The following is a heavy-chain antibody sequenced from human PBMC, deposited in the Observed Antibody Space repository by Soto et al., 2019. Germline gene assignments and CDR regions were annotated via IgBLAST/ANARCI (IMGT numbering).Heavy chain of an antibody. J-gene: IGHJ4*02. Sequence: QVQLVESGGGVVQPGRSLRLSCAASGFTFSTYAMHWVRQAPGKGLEWVAIISYHGSNKYYADSVKGRFTISRDNSKNTLYLPMDSLRTEDPAVYYCAKTAYSGHDWHLVGALGFWGQGTLVTVSS. CDR2: ISYHGSNK. CDR3: AKTAYSGHDWHLVGALGF. D-gene: IGHD5-12*01. CDR1: GFTFSTYA. V-gene: IGHV3-30*18.